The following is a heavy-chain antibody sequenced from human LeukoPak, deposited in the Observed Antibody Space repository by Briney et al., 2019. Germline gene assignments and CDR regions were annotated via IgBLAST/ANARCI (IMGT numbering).Heavy chain of an antibody. J-gene: IGHJ4*02. CDR2: TRNKANSYTT. D-gene: IGHD3-22*01. V-gene: IGHV3-72*01. Sequence: GGSLRLSCRPSGFTFGDYHLSWFRQAPGKGLEWVGRTRNKANSYTTEYAASVKGRFTISRDDSKNSLYLQMNSLRTEDTAVYYCARVGYYGGSVYSLDYWGQGTLVTVSS. CDR3: ARVGYYGGSVYSLDY. CDR1: GFTFGDYH.